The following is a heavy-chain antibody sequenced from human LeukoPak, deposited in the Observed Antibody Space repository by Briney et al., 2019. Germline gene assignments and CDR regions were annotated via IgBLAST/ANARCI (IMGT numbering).Heavy chain of an antibody. V-gene: IGHV3-7*01. CDR3: AREGRPNYYDSSGLDY. CDR2: IKQDGSEK. D-gene: IGHD3-22*01. J-gene: IGHJ4*02. Sequence: GGSLRLSCAASGFTFSSYWMSWVRQAPGKGLEWVANIKQDGSEKYYVDSVKGRFTISRDNAKNSLYLQMNSLGAEDTAVYYCAREGRPNYYDSSGLDYWGQGTLVTVSS. CDR1: GFTFSSYW.